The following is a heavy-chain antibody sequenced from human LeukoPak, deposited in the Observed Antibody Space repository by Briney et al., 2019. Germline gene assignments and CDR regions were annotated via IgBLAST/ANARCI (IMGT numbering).Heavy chain of an antibody. Sequence: RGSLRLSCAASGFTFSSYWMHWVRQAPGKGLVWVSRINSDGSSTSYADSVKGRFTISRDNSKNTLFLQMNSLRAEDTAVYYCATHRVTIGALFHYWGQGTLVTVSS. CDR3: ATHRVTIGALFHY. V-gene: IGHV3-74*01. CDR2: INSDGSST. J-gene: IGHJ4*02. CDR1: GFTFSSYW. D-gene: IGHD4-17*01.